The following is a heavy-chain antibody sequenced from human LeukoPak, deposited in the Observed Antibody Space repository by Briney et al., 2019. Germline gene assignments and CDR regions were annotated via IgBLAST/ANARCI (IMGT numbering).Heavy chain of an antibody. V-gene: IGHV4-59*12. CDR3: AREAPYPWGRGAFDI. Sequence: SETLSLTCTVSGGSISSYYWSWIRQPPGKGLEWIGYIYYSGSTNYNPSLKSRVTISVDTSKNQFSPKLSSVTAADTAVYYCAREAPYPWGRGAFDIWGQGTMVTVSS. D-gene: IGHD7-27*01. CDR2: IYYSGST. J-gene: IGHJ3*02. CDR1: GGSISSYY.